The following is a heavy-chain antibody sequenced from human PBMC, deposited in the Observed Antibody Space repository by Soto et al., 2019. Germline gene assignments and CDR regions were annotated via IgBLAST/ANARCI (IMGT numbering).Heavy chain of an antibody. CDR1: GFTFSNHA. CDR3: ARKYSYGSGTYLFYFDY. Sequence: GGSLRLSCAASGFTFSNHAMSWVRQAPGKGLDWISTITYSGGTTHYADSVKGRFTVSRDNSKNTLYLQVNSLRADDTAVYYCARKYSYGSGTYLFYFDYWGQGTLVTVSS. D-gene: IGHD3-10*01. CDR2: ITYSGGTT. V-gene: IGHV3-23*01. J-gene: IGHJ4*02.